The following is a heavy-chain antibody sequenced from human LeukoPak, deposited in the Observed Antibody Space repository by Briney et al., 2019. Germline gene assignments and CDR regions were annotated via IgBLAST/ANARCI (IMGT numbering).Heavy chain of an antibody. V-gene: IGHV4-39*01. D-gene: IGHD6-19*01. CDR3: VRHVSSGWDYYNGLDV. J-gene: IGHJ6*02. CDR1: GGSIGSSGFY. Sequence: PSETLSLTCKVSGGSIGSSGFYWGWIRQPPGKGLEWIGSIYYPESTHYNPSLESRVTISVDTSKYQVSLTLSSVTATDTAAYYCVRHVSSGWDYYNGLDVWGQGTTVTVSS. CDR2: IYYPEST.